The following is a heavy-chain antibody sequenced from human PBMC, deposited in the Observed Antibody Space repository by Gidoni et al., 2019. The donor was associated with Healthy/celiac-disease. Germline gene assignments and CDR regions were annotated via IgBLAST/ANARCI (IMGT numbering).Heavy chain of an antibody. Sequence: QVQLVQSGAEVKKPGASVKVSCKASGYTLTSYAMHLVRQAPGQRLEWMGWINAGNGNTKYSQKFQGRVTITRDTSASTAYMELSSLRSEDTAVYYCARDRGIAAAGGHTPYYYYMDVWGKGTTVTVSS. V-gene: IGHV1-3*01. CDR3: ARDRGIAAAGGHTPYYYYMDV. CDR1: GYTLTSYA. D-gene: IGHD6-13*01. J-gene: IGHJ6*03. CDR2: INAGNGNT.